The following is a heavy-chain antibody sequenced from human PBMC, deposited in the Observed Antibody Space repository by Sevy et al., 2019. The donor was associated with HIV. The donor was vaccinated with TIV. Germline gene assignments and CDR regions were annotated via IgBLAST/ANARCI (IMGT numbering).Heavy chain of an antibody. D-gene: IGHD3-16*01. CDR1: GFTFSAYD. Sequence: GGSLRLSCAASGFTFSAYDMHWVRQAPGKGLEWVAIISSVGSYRYYADSVRGRFSMSKDNSKNTMYLQISALSIEDTAVYYCARDRPPGGSYFSRHAMDVWGRGTTVTVSS. CDR2: ISSVGSYR. CDR3: ARDRPPGGSYFSRHAMDV. V-gene: IGHV3-30*03. J-gene: IGHJ6*02.